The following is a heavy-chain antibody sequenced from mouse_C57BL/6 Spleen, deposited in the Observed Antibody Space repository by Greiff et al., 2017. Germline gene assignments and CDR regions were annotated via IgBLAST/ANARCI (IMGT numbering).Heavy chain of an antibody. V-gene: IGHV1-22*01. CDR1: GYTFTDYN. D-gene: IGHD1-1*01. CDR3: ARDAVFITTVPYYYAMDY. J-gene: IGHJ4*01. Sequence: VQLQQSGPELVKPGASVKMSCKASGYTFTDYNMHWVKQSHGKSLEWIGYINPNNGGTSYNQKFKGKATLTVNKSSSTAYMELRSLTSEDSAVYYCARDAVFITTVPYYYAMDYWGQGTSVTVSS. CDR2: INPNNGGT.